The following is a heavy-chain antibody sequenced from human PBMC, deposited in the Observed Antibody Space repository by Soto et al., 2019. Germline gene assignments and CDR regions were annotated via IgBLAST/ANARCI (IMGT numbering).Heavy chain of an antibody. V-gene: IGHV5-51*01. Sequence: GESLKISCKGSGYRFSNYWIAWVRQMPGKGLEWMGIIYPGDSDTRYSPSFQGQVTFSADKSISTAYLQWSSLKASDTAMYYCARRSTVVTPIDFWGQGTLVTVSS. CDR3: ARRSTVVTPIDF. D-gene: IGHD4-17*01. CDR1: GYRFSNYW. J-gene: IGHJ4*02. CDR2: IYPGDSDT.